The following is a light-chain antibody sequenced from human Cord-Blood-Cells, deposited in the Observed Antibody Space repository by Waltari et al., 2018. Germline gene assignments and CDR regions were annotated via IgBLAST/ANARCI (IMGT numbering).Light chain of an antibody. CDR3: CSYAGSSTWV. CDR2: EGS. V-gene: IGLV2-23*01. J-gene: IGLJ3*02. CDR1: TSDAGGSNI. Sequence: QSALTQPASVSGSPGPPITISRTGTTSDAGGSNIVPWYQQRPGKAPKLMIYEGSKRPSGVSNRFSGSKSGNTASLTISGLQAEDGADYYCCSYAGSSTWVFGGGTKLTVL.